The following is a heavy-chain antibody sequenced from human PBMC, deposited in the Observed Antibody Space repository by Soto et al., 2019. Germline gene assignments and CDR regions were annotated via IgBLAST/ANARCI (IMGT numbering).Heavy chain of an antibody. D-gene: IGHD4-4*01. CDR1: GFSFSNYA. V-gene: IGHV3-23*01. CDR3: AKDLIDYSISYFGY. CDR2: ITSTGYT. J-gene: IGHJ4*02. Sequence: GGSLRLSCATSGFSFSNYAMSWVRQAPGKGLEWVAGITSTGYTYYVESLKGQFTISRDNSKNTVSLQMNSLGAEDTAVYYCAKDLIDYSISYFGYWGQGTLVTVSS.